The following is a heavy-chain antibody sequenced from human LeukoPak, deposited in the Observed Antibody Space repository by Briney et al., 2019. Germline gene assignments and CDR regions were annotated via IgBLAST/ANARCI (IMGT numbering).Heavy chain of an antibody. CDR3: ASFWSHYYYMVV. CDR2: ISRGSTYI. Sequence: GGSLRLSCTVSGFTFDSYAMIWVRQAPGKGLEWISSISRGSTYIYYADSVRGRFTISRDNATDSLFLQMNNLRAEDTAVYYYASFWSHYYYMVVWGKGTTV. V-gene: IGHV3-21*01. J-gene: IGHJ6*03. D-gene: IGHD3-3*01. CDR1: GFTFDSYA.